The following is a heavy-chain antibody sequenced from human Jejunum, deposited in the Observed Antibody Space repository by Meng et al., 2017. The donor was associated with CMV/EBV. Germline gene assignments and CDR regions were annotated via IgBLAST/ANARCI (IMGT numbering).Heavy chain of an antibody. CDR1: GFTFSDYA. D-gene: IGHD4-11*01. Sequence: ASGFTFSDYALHWVRQAPGKGLECVTVMSYDGSNKYYAASVKGRFTISRDSSKNTLYLQMDSLRPEDTAVYYCAREDDYRNYFDYWGQGTLVTVSS. J-gene: IGHJ4*02. CDR2: MSYDGSNK. CDR3: AREDDYRNYFDY. V-gene: IGHV3-30-3*01.